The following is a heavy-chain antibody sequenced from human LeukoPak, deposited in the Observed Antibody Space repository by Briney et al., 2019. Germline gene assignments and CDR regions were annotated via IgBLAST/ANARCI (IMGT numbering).Heavy chain of an antibody. Sequence: GGSLRLSCAASGFTFSSYSMSWVRQAPGKGLEWVSSSSSSSSYIYYADSVKGRFTISRDYAKNSLYLQMNSLRAEDTAVYYCVRACGGDCYLADYWGQGTLVTVSS. CDR1: GFTFSSYS. J-gene: IGHJ4*02. CDR3: VRACGGDCYLADY. V-gene: IGHV3-21*01. CDR2: SSSSSSYI. D-gene: IGHD2-21*02.